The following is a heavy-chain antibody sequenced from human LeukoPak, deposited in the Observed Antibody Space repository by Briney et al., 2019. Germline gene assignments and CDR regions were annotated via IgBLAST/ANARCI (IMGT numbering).Heavy chain of an antibody. Sequence: GESLRLSCAASGFTFSSYGMHWVRQAPGKGLEWVAFIRYDGSNKYYADSVKGRFTISRDNSKNTLYLQMNSLRAEDTAVYYCAKDAPNSSGWYNDAFDIWGQGTMVTVSS. J-gene: IGHJ3*02. CDR2: IRYDGSNK. CDR1: GFTFSSYG. CDR3: AKDAPNSSGWYNDAFDI. V-gene: IGHV3-30*02. D-gene: IGHD6-19*01.